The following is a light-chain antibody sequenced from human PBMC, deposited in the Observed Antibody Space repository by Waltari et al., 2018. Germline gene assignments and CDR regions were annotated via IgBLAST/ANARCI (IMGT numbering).Light chain of an antibody. CDR1: SSDVGSYDL. J-gene: IGLJ1*01. V-gene: IGLV2-23*02. CDR3: CSYAGANTYV. CDR2: EVS. Sequence: QSALTQPASVSGSPGQSITVSCTGTSSDVGSYDLVSWYQHHPPNAPNFMMYEVSKRPSGVSNRCSGSKSGDTASLTISGLQPEDEADYYCCSYAGANTYVFGSGTKVTVL.